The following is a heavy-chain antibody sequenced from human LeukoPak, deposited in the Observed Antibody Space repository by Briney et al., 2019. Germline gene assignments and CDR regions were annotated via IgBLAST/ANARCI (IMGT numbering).Heavy chain of an antibody. CDR3: ARFRLVTPSLGAFDI. CDR1: GFTFSSYA. V-gene: IGHV3-23*01. D-gene: IGHD3-16*01. CDR2: ISGSGGST. J-gene: IGHJ3*02. Sequence: PGGSLRLSCVVSGFTFSSYAMSWVRQAPGKGLEWVSGISGSGGSTYYADSVKGRFTISRDNTKNSMYLQMNSLTAEDTAVYYCARFRLVTPSLGAFDIWGQGTTGTVSS.